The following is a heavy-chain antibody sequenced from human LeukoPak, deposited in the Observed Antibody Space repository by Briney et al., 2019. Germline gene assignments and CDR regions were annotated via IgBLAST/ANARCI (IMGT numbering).Heavy chain of an antibody. CDR1: GFTFSNAW. V-gene: IGHV3-15*01. CDR2: IKSKTDGGTT. J-gene: IGHJ4*02. CDR3: TTGLDILTGYPFDY. D-gene: IGHD3-9*01. Sequence: GSLRLSCAASGFTFSNAWMSWVRQAPGKGLEWVGRIKSKTDGGTTDYAAPVKGRFTISRDDSKNTLYLQMNSLKTEDTAVYYCTTGLDILTGYPFDYWGQGTLVTVSS.